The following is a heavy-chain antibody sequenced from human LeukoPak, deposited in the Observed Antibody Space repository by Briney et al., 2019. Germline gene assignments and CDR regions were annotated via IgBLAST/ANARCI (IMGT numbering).Heavy chain of an antibody. J-gene: IGHJ4*02. CDR3: AKDWEYSGYDLVGDY. D-gene: IGHD5-12*01. V-gene: IGHV3-23*01. CDR1: GFTFSSYA. Sequence: GGSLRLSCAASGFTFSSYAMSWVRQAPGKGLEWVSAISGSGGSTYYSDSVKGRFTISRDNSKNTLYLQMNSLRAEDTAVYYCAKDWEYSGYDLVGDYWGQGTLVTVSS. CDR2: ISGSGGST.